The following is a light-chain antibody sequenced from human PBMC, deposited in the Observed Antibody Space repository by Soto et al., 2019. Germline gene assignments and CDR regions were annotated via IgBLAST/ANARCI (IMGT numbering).Light chain of an antibody. CDR3: QQTHSNPPGT. V-gene: IGKV1-39*01. CDR2: AAS. J-gene: IGKJ1*01. CDR1: QSISSY. Sequence: DIQMTQSPSSLSASVGDRVTITCRASQSISSYLNWYQLKPGKAPKLLIYAASSLQSGVPSRFSGSASGTDFTLTISSLQPEDFATYYCQQTHSNPPGTFGQGTKVEI.